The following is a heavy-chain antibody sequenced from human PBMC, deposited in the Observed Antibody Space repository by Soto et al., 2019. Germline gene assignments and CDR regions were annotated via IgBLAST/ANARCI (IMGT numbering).Heavy chain of an antibody. CDR2: IYSSGST. D-gene: IGHD5-12*01. Sequence: PSETLSLTCTVSDGSVSSGSYYWTWMRQPPGKGLEWIGYIYSSGSTLYNPSLKSRAIISDDTSMNQFFLKLSSVTAADTAVYYCARDSLALFDSWGQGTLVTVSS. CDR1: DGSVSSGSYY. CDR3: ARDSLALFDS. J-gene: IGHJ4*02. V-gene: IGHV4-61*01.